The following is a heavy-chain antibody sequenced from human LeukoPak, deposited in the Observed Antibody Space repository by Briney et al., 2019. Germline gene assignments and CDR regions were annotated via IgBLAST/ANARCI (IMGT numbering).Heavy chain of an antibody. D-gene: IGHD3-16*02. Sequence: GASVKVSCKVSGYTLTELSMHWVRQAPGKGLEWMGGFDPEDGETIYAQKSQGRVTMTEDTSTDTAYMELSSLRSEDTAVYYCATGSLGRALRLGELSYPFDYWGQGTLVTVSS. J-gene: IGHJ4*02. CDR3: ATGSLGRALRLGELSYPFDY. V-gene: IGHV1-24*01. CDR2: FDPEDGET. CDR1: GYTLTELS.